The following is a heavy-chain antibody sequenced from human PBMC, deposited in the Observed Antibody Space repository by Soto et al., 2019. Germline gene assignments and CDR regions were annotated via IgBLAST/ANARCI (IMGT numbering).Heavy chain of an antibody. J-gene: IGHJ3*01. CDR1: GFTFNIYG. CDR3: ARDYSGSGWNSGAFDL. V-gene: IGHV3-23*01. CDR2: ISGSGTYT. Sequence: GGSLRLSCAASGFTFNIYGMTWVRQAPGKGLEWVSRISGSGTYTYYADSVKGRFTISRDNSKNTLFLQVNSLSAEDTAVYYCARDYSGSGWNSGAFDLWGQGTMVTVSS. D-gene: IGHD6-19*01.